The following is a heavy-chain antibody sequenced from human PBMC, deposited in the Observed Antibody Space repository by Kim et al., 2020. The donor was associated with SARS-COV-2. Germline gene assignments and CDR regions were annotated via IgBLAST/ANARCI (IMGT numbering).Heavy chain of an antibody. CDR3: ARVSPGYGDFEYAFDI. V-gene: IGHV4-31*02. J-gene: IGHJ3*02. Sequence: SLKSRVTISVDTSKNQFSLKLSSVTAADTAVYYCARVSPGYGDFEYAFDIWGQGTMVTVSS. D-gene: IGHD4-17*01.